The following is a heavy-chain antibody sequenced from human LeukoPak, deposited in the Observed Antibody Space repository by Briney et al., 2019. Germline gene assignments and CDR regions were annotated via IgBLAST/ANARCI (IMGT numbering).Heavy chain of an antibody. Sequence: SETLSLTCIVSGGSISSYYWNWIRQPAGKGLEWIGRMYSRGNTNYNPSLRSRVTMSIDTSKNQFSLKLSSVTAADTAVYYCARGPPFDPWGQGTLVTVSS. J-gene: IGHJ5*02. CDR3: ARGPPFDP. CDR1: GGSISSYY. V-gene: IGHV4-4*07. CDR2: MYSRGNT.